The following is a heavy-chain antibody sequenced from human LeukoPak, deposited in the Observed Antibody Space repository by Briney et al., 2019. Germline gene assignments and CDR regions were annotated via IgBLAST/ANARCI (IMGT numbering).Heavy chain of an antibody. V-gene: IGHV3-23*01. CDR2: INGSGDKT. Sequence: GGTLRLSCAASGFTLSNYAMNWVRQAPGKGLEWVSSINGSGDKTYYADSVKGRFTISRDNSKNTLYLQMNSLRAEDTAVYYCAKPARTDYADYWGQGTLVTVSS. CDR3: AKPARTDYADY. D-gene: IGHD1-14*01. J-gene: IGHJ4*02. CDR1: GFTLSNYA.